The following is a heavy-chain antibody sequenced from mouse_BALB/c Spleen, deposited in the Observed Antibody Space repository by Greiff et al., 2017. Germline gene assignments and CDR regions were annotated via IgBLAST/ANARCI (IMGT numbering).Heavy chain of an antibody. CDR2: IWSGGST. V-gene: IGHV2-2*02. CDR3: ARQSSYYGYDGYY. D-gene: IGHD2-9*01. J-gene: IGHJ4*01. Sequence: VQVVESGPGLVQPSQSLSITCTVSGFSLTSYGVHWVRQSPGKGLEWLGVIWSGGSTDYNAAFISRLSISKDNSKSQVFFKMNSLQANDTAIYYCARQSSYYGYDGYYWGQGTSVTVSS. CDR1: GFSLTSYG.